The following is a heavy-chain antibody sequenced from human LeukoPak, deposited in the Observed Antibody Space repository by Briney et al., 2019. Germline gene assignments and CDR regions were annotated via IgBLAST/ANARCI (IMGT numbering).Heavy chain of an antibody. J-gene: IGHJ6*02. Sequence: SETLSLTCAVYGGSFSGYYWSWIRQPPGKGLEWIGEINHSGSTNSNPSLKSRVTISVDTSKNQFSLKLSSVTAADTAVYYCARDGDGYNPYGMDVWGQGTTVTVSS. D-gene: IGHD5-24*01. CDR2: INHSGST. CDR1: GGSFSGYY. CDR3: ARDGDGYNPYGMDV. V-gene: IGHV4-34*01.